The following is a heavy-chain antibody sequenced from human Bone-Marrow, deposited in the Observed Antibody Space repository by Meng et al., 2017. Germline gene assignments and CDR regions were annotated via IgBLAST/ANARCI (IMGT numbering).Heavy chain of an antibody. D-gene: IGHD6-13*01. V-gene: IGHV7-4-1*02. CDR2: INTNTGNP. CDR3: ARVAAAGEYYYYYGMDV. Sequence: ASVKVSCKASGYTFTSYAMNWVRQAAGQGLEWMGWINTNTGNPTYAQGFTGRFVFSLDTSVSTAYLQISSLKAEDTAVYYCARVAAAGEYYYYYGMDVWGQGTTVTVSS. CDR1: GYTFTSYA. J-gene: IGHJ6*02.